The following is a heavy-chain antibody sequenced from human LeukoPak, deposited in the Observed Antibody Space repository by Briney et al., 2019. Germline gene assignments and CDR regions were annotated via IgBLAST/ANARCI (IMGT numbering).Heavy chain of an antibody. J-gene: IGHJ3*02. D-gene: IGHD2-21*01. CDR3: VGYMVVDDAFDI. CDR1: GYTFTSYY. Sequence: VASVKVSCKASGYTFTSYYMHWVRQAPGQGLEWMGIINPSGGSTSYAQKFQGRVTMTRDMSTSTVYMELSSLRSEDPAVYYCVGYMVVDDAFDIWGQGTMVTVSS. V-gene: IGHV1-46*01. CDR2: INPSGGST.